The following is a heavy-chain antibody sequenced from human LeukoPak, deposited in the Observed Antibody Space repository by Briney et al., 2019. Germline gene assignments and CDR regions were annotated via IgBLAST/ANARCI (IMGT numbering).Heavy chain of an antibody. D-gene: IGHD3-22*01. V-gene: IGHV3-21*01. J-gene: IGHJ4*02. CDR1: GFTVSSNY. CDR3: ARGVEVDNFDY. CDR2: ISSSSSYI. Sequence: GGSLRLSCAASGFTVSSNYMSWVRQAPGKGLEWVSSISSSSSYIYYADSVKGRFTISRDNAKNSLYLQMNSLRAEDTAVYYCARGVEVDNFDYWGQGTLVTVSS.